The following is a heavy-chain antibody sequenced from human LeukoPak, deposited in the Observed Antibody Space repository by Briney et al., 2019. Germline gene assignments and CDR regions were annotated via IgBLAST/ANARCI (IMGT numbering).Heavy chain of an antibody. CDR2: MNPNSGNT. Sequence: ASVKVSCKASGYTFTSYDINWVRQATGQGLEWMGWMNPNSGNTGYAQKFQGRVTMTRNTSISTAYMELSSLRSEDTAVYYCARGRRYLVPWGIDPWGQGTLVTVSS. D-gene: IGHD3-9*01. CDR3: ARGRRYLVPWGIDP. CDR1: GYTFTSYD. V-gene: IGHV1-8*01. J-gene: IGHJ5*02.